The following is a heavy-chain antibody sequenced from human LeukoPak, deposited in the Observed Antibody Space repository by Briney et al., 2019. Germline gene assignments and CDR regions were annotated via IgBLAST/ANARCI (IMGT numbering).Heavy chain of an antibody. J-gene: IGHJ4*02. CDR1: GYTFTSYA. CDR3: ARNWGAGHPINFDY. V-gene: IGHV1-18*01. CDR2: ISGYNGDT. D-gene: IGHD3-16*01. Sequence: ASVKVSCKASGYTFTSYAMNWVRQAPGRGLEWMGWISGYNGDTNYAQKFQGRVTMTTDTSTNTAYMDLRRLRSDDTAVYYCARNWGAGHPINFDYWGQGTLVTVSS.